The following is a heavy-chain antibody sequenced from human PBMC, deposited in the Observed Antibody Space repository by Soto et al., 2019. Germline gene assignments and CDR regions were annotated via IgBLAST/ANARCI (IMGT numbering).Heavy chain of an antibody. J-gene: IGHJ4*02. CDR3: ARVGGMRWLRNDY. CDR2: IYYSGST. D-gene: IGHD3-16*01. V-gene: IGHV4-30-4*01. CDR1: GGSISSGDYY. Sequence: SETLSLTCTVSGGSISSGDYYWSWIRQPPGKGLEWIGYIYYSGSTYYNPSLKSRVTISVDTSKNQFSLKLSSVTAADTAVYYCARVGGMRWLRNDYWGQGTLVTVSS.